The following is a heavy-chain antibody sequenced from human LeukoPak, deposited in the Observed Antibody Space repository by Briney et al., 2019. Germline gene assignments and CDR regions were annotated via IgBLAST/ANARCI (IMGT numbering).Heavy chain of an antibody. CDR2: IKQDGSEK. D-gene: IGHD3-16*02. Sequence: GGSLILSCSASGFTVSSNYMSWVRQAPGKGLEWVPDIKQDGSEKYYVDSVKGRFTSSRDNAQNSLNLQMNGLRFEDTALYYCARDRIECFDFWGQGTLVTVFS. CDR3: ARDRIECFDF. V-gene: IGHV3-7*01. CDR1: GFTVSSNY. J-gene: IGHJ4*02.